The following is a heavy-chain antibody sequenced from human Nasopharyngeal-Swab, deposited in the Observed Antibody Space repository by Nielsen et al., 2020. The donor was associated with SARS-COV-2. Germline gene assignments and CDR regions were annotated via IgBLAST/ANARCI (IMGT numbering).Heavy chain of an antibody. CDR3: ARVGYQLPGGVIVKGPFDY. CDR2: IYYSGST. J-gene: IGHJ4*02. D-gene: IGHD3-16*02. Sequence: WIRQPLGKGLEWIGSIYYSGSTYYNPSLKSRVTISVDTSKNQFSLKLSSVTAADTAVYYCARVGYQLPGGVIVKGPFDYWGQGTLVTVSS. V-gene: IGHV4-39*07.